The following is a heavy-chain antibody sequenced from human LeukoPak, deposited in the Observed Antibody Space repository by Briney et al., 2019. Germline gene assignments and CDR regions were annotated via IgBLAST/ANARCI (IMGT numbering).Heavy chain of an antibody. CDR3: ARVDGFGESPLDAFDV. J-gene: IGHJ3*01. CDR2: INHSGST. V-gene: IGHV4-34*01. CDR1: GGSTSGYF. D-gene: IGHD3-10*01. Sequence: PSETLSLTCAVSGGSTSGYFWSWIRQPPGKGPEWMGEINHSGSTKYIPSLKSRLTISVDTSKNQFSLKLTSVTAADTAVYYCARVDGFGESPLDAFDVWGQGTMVTVSS.